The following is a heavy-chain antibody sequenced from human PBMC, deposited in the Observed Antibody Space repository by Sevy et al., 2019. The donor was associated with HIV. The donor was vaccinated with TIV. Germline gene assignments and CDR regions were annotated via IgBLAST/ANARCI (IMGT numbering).Heavy chain of an antibody. Sequence: GGSLRLSCAVSGFTFRSYWMSWVRQAPGKGLEWVAHIKVDGSEKYHVDSVKGRFTISRDNAKNSLFLQMNSLRVEDTAVNDCARDCSSTSCLWGLDVWGQGTAVTVSS. D-gene: IGHD2-2*01. V-gene: IGHV3-7*03. CDR2: IKVDGSEK. CDR1: GFTFRSYW. CDR3: ARDCSSTSCLWGLDV. J-gene: IGHJ6*02.